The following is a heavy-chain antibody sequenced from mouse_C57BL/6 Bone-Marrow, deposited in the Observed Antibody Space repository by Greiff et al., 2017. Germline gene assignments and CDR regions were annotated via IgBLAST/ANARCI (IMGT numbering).Heavy chain of an antibody. CDR3: AREGDGYDLYWYFDV. D-gene: IGHD2-2*01. Sequence: RPGQGLEWIGVVDPSDSYTNYNQKFKGKATLTVDTSSSTAYMQLSSLTSEDSAVYYCAREGDGYDLYWYFDVWGTGTTVTVSS. V-gene: IGHV1-59*01. J-gene: IGHJ1*03. CDR2: VDPSDSYT.